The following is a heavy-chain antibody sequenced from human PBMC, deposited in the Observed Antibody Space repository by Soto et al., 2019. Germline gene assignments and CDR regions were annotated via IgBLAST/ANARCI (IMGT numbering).Heavy chain of an antibody. CDR2: INAGNGNT. D-gene: IGHD5-12*01. Sequence: ASVKVSCKASGYTFTSYAMHWVRQAPGQRLEWMGWINAGNGNTKYSQKFQGRVTMTRNTSISTAYMELSSLRSEDTAVYYCARAPSGYDDYWGQGTLVTVSS. J-gene: IGHJ4*02. V-gene: IGHV1-3*01. CDR1: GYTFTSYA. CDR3: ARAPSGYDDY.